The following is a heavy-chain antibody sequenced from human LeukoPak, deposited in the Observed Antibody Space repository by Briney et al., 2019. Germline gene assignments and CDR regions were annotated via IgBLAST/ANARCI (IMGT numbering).Heavy chain of an antibody. Sequence: ASVKVSCKASGYTFTGYYMHWVRQAPGQGLEWMGWINPNSGGTNYAQKFQGRVTMTRDTSISTAYMELSRLRSDDTAVYYCARKEVGYPPESWFDPWGQGTLVTVSS. J-gene: IGHJ5*02. CDR2: INPNSGGT. V-gene: IGHV1-2*02. CDR1: GYTFTGYY. D-gene: IGHD1-1*01. CDR3: ARKEVGYPPESWFDP.